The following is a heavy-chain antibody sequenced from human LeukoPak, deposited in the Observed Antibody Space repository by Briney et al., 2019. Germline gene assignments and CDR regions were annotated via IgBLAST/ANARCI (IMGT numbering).Heavy chain of an antibody. V-gene: IGHV4-39*07. CDR2: IYYSGST. CDR1: GGSISSSSYY. Sequence: SETLSLTCTVSGGSISSSSYYWGWIRQPPGKGLEWIGSIYYSGSTYYNPSLKSRVTISVDTSKNQFSLKLSSVTAADTAVYYCARGGRIAVAGTVYFDYWGQGTLVTVSS. CDR3: ARGGRIAVAGTVYFDY. D-gene: IGHD6-19*01. J-gene: IGHJ4*02.